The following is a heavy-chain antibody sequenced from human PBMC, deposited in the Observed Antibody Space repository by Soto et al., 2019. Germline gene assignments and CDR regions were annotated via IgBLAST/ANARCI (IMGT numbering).Heavy chain of an antibody. D-gene: IGHD1-7*01. Sequence: PGESLKISCKGSGYGFTSYWIGWVRRMPGKGLEWMGIIYPGDSDTRYSPSFQGQVSISAAKSISTSCLQWSSLKASDTAMYYCARIETGTTEWFDPWGHGTLVTVAS. CDR1: GYGFTSYW. V-gene: IGHV5-51*01. CDR3: ARIETGTTEWFDP. J-gene: IGHJ5*02. CDR2: IYPGDSDT.